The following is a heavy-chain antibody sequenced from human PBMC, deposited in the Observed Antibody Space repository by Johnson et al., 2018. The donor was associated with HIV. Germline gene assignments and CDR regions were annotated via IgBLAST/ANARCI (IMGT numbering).Heavy chain of an antibody. CDR3: TTAIVIDAFDI. Sequence: VQLVESGGGVVRPGGSLRLSCGASGFTFDEYAMSWVRQGPGTGLEWVSGINYNGGSTGYADSVRDRFSISRDNAKNSLYLQMNSLTTEDTAVYYCTTAIVIDAFDIWGQGTMVTVSS. CDR2: INYNGGST. CDR1: GFTFDEYA. J-gene: IGHJ3*02. D-gene: IGHD3-16*02. V-gene: IGHV3-20*04.